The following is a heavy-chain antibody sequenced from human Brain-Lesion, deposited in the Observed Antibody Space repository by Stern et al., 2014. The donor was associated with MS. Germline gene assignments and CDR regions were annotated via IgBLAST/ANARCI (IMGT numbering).Heavy chain of an antibody. V-gene: IGHV4-30-4*01. D-gene: IGHD4-11*01. CDR3: ARSTVSAEYYFDY. CDR1: GGSINSGDYH. J-gene: IGHJ4*02. CDR2: ITYSGTT. Sequence: VQLVESGPGLVKPSQTLSLTCTVSGGSINSGDYHWTWISQPPGKGLEWIGFITYSGTTYYKPSLQRRLTISVDTSKNQFSLKLRSVTAGDTAVYYCARSTVSAEYYFDYWGQGTLVTVSS.